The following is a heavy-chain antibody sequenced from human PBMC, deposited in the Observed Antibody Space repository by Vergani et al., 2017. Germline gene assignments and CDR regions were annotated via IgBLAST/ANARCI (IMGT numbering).Heavy chain of an antibody. V-gene: IGHV4-59*10. J-gene: IGHJ4*02. Sequence: QVQLQQWGAGLLKPSETLSLTCAVYGGSFSGYYWSWIRQPPGKGLEWIGRIYTSGSTNYNPSLKSRVTISVDTSKNQFSLKLSSVTAADTAVYYCARDARVVAAHYYWGQGTLVTVSS. CDR2: IYTSGST. CDR1: GGSFSGYY. CDR3: ARDARVVAAHYY. D-gene: IGHD2-15*01.